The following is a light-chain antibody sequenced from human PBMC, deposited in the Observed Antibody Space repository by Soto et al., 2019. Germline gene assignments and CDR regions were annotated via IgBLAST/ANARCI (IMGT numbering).Light chain of an antibody. CDR1: HDITSY. V-gene: IGKV1-5*03. CDR3: QQYKSYET. Sequence: DIQMTQSPSSLSASVGDRLTITCQASHDITSYLNWYQHKPGKTPKLLIYKASSLESGAPSRFSGSGSGTEFTLTISSLQPDDFATYYCQQYKSYETFGQGTKVENK. J-gene: IGKJ1*01. CDR2: KAS.